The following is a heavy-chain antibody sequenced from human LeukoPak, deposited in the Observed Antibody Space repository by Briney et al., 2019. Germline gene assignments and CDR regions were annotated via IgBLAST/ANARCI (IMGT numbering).Heavy chain of an antibody. V-gene: IGHV3-23*01. CDR1: GFTFSSYS. J-gene: IGHJ3*02. D-gene: IGHD6-19*01. CDR2: ITGSGDAT. Sequence: GGSLRLSCAASGFTFSSYSMNWVRQAPGKGLEWVSTITGSGDATYYADSVKGRFTISRDNSKNTLYLQMNSLRGEDTAVYYCAKGSTGWYLAPFDIWGLGTMVTVSS. CDR3: AKGSTGWYLAPFDI.